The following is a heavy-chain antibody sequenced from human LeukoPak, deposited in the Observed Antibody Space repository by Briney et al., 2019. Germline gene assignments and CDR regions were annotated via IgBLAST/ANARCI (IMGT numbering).Heavy chain of an antibody. J-gene: IGHJ5*02. CDR1: GFTFDDYA. CDR3: AKDMAQGEQWLVPAFDP. CDR2: ISWNSGSI. V-gene: IGHV3-9*01. Sequence: GGSLRLSCAASGFTFDDYAMHWVRQAPGKGLEWVSGISWNSGSIGYADSVKGRFTISRDNAKNSLYLQMNSLRAEDTALYYCAKDMAQGEQWLVPAFDPWGQGTLVTVSS. D-gene: IGHD6-19*01.